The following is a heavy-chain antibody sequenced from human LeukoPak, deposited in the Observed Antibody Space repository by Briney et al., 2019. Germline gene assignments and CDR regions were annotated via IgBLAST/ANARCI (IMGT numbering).Heavy chain of an antibody. Sequence: PSETLSLTCTVSGNSISSGNSYWSWIRQPAGKGLEWIGRIYTTGTTNYNPSLKSRVTISVDTSNNQFSLNLSSVTAADTAMYYCAKADVLEWFGGFDSWGQGTLVTVSS. D-gene: IGHD3-10*01. V-gene: IGHV4-61*02. CDR2: IYTTGTT. J-gene: IGHJ4*02. CDR3: AKADVLEWFGGFDS. CDR1: GNSISSGNSY.